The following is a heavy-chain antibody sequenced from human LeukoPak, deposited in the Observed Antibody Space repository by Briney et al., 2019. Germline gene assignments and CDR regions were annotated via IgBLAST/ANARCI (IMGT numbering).Heavy chain of an antibody. D-gene: IGHD3-3*02. Sequence: GGSLRLSCAASGFTLGSYTMNWVRQAPGKGLEWVSYISSSSSTIQYADSVKGRFTISRDNAENSLYLQMNSLGVEDTAVYYCARAVISIFDNWGQGTLVTVSS. J-gene: IGHJ4*02. V-gene: IGHV3-48*01. CDR2: ISSSSSTI. CDR1: GFTLGSYT. CDR3: ARAVISIFDN.